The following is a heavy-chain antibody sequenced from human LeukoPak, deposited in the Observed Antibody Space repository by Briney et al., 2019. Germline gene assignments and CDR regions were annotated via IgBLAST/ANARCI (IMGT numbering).Heavy chain of an antibody. J-gene: IGHJ4*02. Sequence: GGPLRLSCGASGFTFSSYSMNWVRQAPGKGLEWVSSIGSSSSYIYYADSVKGRFTISRDNAKNSLYLQMNSLRAEDTAVYYCARDSRGRSRPYYFDYWGQGTLVTVSS. CDR3: ARDSRGRSRPYYFDY. CDR2: IGSSSSYI. D-gene: IGHD1-14*01. CDR1: GFTFSSYS. V-gene: IGHV3-21*01.